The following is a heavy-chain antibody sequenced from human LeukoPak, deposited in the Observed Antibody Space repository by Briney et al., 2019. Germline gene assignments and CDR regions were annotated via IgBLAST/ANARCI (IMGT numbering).Heavy chain of an antibody. CDR2: INQDGSEK. J-gene: IGHJ4*02. V-gene: IGHV3-7*01. CDR1: GFTFSNYG. CDR3: TRENWHLDY. Sequence: GGTLRLSCAASGFTFSNYGMNWVRQAPGKGLEWVGNINQDGSEKYYGDSVKDRFTISRDNAKNSLYLQMNSLRAEDAAVYYCTRENWHLDYWGQGNLVTVSS.